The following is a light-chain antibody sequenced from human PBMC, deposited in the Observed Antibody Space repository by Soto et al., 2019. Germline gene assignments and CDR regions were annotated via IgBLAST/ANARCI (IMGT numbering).Light chain of an antibody. CDR1: QSIRSY. J-gene: IGKJ1*01. CDR3: QQSYSTPPWT. CDR2: DAS. Sequence: DIQLTQSPSSLSASVGDKVTITCRASQSIRSYLNWVQQKPGKAPKLLIYDASSLQTGVPSRFSGSGSGTDFSLTIISLQPEDFATYYCQQSYSTPPWTFGQGTTVEIK. V-gene: IGKV1-39*01.